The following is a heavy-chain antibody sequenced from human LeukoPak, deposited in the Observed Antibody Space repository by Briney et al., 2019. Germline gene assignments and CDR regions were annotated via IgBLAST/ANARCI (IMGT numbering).Heavy chain of an antibody. CDR2: ISSGNSNI. Sequence: GSLRLSCAASGFTFSSYTMNWVRQAPGKGLEWVSYISSGNSNIYYADSVKGRFTISRDNAKNSLYLQMNSLRAEDTAVYYCARILWFGELPLFDPWGQGTLVTVSS. V-gene: IGHV3-48*01. D-gene: IGHD3-10*01. J-gene: IGHJ5*02. CDR1: GFTFSSYT. CDR3: ARILWFGELPLFDP.